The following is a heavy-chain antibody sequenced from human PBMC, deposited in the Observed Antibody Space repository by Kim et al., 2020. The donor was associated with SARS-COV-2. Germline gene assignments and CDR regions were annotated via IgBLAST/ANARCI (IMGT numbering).Heavy chain of an antibody. J-gene: IGHJ3*02. Sequence: GGSLRLSCAASGFTFSSYAMHWVRQAPGKGLEWVAVISYDGSNKYYADSVKGRFTISRDNSKNTLYLQMNSLRAEDTAVYYCAREAVVVTAIGAFDIWGQGTMVTVSS. CDR1: GFTFSSYA. CDR2: ISYDGSNK. V-gene: IGHV3-30*04. CDR3: AREAVVVTAIGAFDI. D-gene: IGHD2-21*02.